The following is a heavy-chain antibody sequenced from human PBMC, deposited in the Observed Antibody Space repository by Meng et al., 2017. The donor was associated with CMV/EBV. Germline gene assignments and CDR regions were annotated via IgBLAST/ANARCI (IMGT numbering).Heavy chain of an antibody. J-gene: IGHJ5*02. V-gene: IGHV1-8*01. CDR1: GYTFTSYD. Sequence: ASVKVSCKASGYTFTSYDINWVRQATGQGLEWMGWMNPNSGNTGYAQKFQGRVTMTRNTSISTAYMELSSLRSEDTAVYYCARAGFGVVVIGHWFDPWGQGTLVTVSS. CDR2: MNPNSGNT. CDR3: ARAGFGVVVIGHWFDP. D-gene: IGHD2-21*01.